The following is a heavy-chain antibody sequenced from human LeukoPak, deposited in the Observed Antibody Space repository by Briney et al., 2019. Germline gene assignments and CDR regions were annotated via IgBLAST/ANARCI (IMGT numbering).Heavy chain of an antibody. D-gene: IGHD3-10*01. CDR3: AKGGPILLWFGELLSNDAFDI. J-gene: IGHJ3*02. CDR2: IHRST. CDR1: GFTFSDYA. Sequence: PGGSLRLSCAASGFTFSDYAFHWVRQAPGKGLEWVSSIHRSTWHADSVKGRFTISRDNSKNTLYLQMNSLRAEDTAVYYCAKGGPILLWFGELLSNDAFDIWGQGTMVTVSS. V-gene: IGHV3-23*01.